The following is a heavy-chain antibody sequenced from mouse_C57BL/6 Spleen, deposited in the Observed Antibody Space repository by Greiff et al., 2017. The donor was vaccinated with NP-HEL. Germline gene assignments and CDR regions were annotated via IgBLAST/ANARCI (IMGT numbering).Heavy chain of an antibody. CDR3: ARDDYGLAY. V-gene: IGHV5-4*01. CDR2: ISDGGSYT. CDR1: GFTFSSYA. D-gene: IGHD1-1*01. Sequence: EVKLMESGGGLVKPGGSLKLSCAASGFTFSSYAMSWVRQTPEKRLEWVATISDGGSYTYYPDNVKGRFTISRDNAKNNLYLQMSHLKSEDTAMYYCARDDYGLAYWGQGTLVTVSA. J-gene: IGHJ3*01.